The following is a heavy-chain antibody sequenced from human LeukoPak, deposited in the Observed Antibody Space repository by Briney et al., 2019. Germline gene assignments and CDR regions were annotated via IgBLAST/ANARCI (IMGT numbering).Heavy chain of an antibody. CDR2: INHSGST. CDR3: ARDSGTTGEVKFDP. CDR1: GGSFSDYY. J-gene: IGHJ5*02. Sequence: SETLSLTCAVYGGSFSDYYWSWIRQSPGKGLEWIGEINHSGSTTYNPSLESRVTMSLDTSKNHFSLKLRSVTAADTAVYYCARDSGTTGEVKFDPWGQGTLVTVSS. D-gene: IGHD1-7*01. V-gene: IGHV4-34*01.